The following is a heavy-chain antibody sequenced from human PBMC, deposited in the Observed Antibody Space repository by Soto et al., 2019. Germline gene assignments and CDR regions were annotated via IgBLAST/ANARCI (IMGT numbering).Heavy chain of an antibody. CDR1: GYTFTGYY. V-gene: IGHV1-2*02. CDR2: INPNSGGT. Sequence: ATVKVSCKASGYTFTGYYMHWVRQAPGQGLEWMGWINPNSGGTNYAQKFQGRVTMTRDTSISTAYMELSRLRSDDTAVYYCARFRPGPSLTTELEWVHYWGQGTPVTVYS. CDR3: ARFRPGPSLTTELEWVHY. J-gene: IGHJ4*02. D-gene: IGHD1-26*01.